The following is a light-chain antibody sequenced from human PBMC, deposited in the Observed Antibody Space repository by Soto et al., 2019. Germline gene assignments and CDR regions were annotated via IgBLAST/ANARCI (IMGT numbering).Light chain of an antibody. CDR3: QHYGTSPLS. CDR1: ESPSSSY. V-gene: IGKV3-20*01. Sequence: EFVLTQSPGTLSLSPGERATLSCRASESPSSSYFASYQQKPGQAPRLLIYGVSSRATGIPDRLGGTGSGTDFTLTISRLEPEDFEVYFCQHYGTSPLSFGQGTKVEIK. J-gene: IGKJ1*01. CDR2: GVS.